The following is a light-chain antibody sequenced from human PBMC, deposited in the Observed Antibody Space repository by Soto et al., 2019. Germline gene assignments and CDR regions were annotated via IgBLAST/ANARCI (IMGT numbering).Light chain of an antibody. CDR3: QQYNNWPPGT. V-gene: IGKV3-15*01. CDR1: QSVSSN. Sequence: IVMTQSPATQSVYPGERATLSCRASQSVSSNLAWYQQKPGQAPRLLIYGASTRATGIPARFSGSGSGTEFTLTISSLQSEDFAVYYCQQYNNWPPGTFGQGTKVDSK. J-gene: IGKJ1*01. CDR2: GAS.